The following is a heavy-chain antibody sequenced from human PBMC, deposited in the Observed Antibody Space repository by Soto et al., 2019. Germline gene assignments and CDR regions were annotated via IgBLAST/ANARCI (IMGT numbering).Heavy chain of an antibody. V-gene: IGHV3-33*06. CDR1: GFTFSSYG. J-gene: IGHJ4*02. Sequence: GGSLRLSCAASGFTFSSYGMHWVRQAPGKGLEWVAVIWYDGSNKYYADSVKGRFTISRDNSKNTLYLQMDSLRVEDTAVYYCGKVADSGYYTVERWCQGTLVTVSS. D-gene: IGHD3-22*01. CDR2: IWYDGSNK. CDR3: GKVADSGYYTVER.